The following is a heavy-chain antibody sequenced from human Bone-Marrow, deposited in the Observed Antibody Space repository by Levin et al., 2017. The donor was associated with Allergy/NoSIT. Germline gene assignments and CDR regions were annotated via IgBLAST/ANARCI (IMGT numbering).Heavy chain of an antibody. CDR1: GASISSFY. CDR3: ERQAVPAAMNGFDS. Sequence: SETLSLTCTVSGASISSFYWSWIRQPPGKGLEWIGYIYYSGSTNYSPSLKSRVSMSAAMSRNQVYLTMSSVTAAETAVYYGERQAVPAAMNGFDSWGQGTLVTVSS. CDR2: IYYSGST. D-gene: IGHD2-2*01. J-gene: IGHJ5*01. V-gene: IGHV4-59*08.